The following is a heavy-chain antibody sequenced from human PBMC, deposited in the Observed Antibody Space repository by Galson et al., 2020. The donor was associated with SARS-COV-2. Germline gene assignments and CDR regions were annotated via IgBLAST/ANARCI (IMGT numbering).Heavy chain of an antibody. Sequence: HGESLKISCKGSGYSFTSYWIGWVRQMPGKGLEWMGIIYPGDSDTRYSPSFQGQVTISADKSISTAYLQWSSLKASDTAMYYCARPNSSGWYGAVAFDIWGQGTMVTVSS. D-gene: IGHD6-19*01. J-gene: IGHJ3*02. CDR1: GYSFTSYW. CDR3: ARPNSSGWYGAVAFDI. V-gene: IGHV5-51*01. CDR2: IYPGDSDT.